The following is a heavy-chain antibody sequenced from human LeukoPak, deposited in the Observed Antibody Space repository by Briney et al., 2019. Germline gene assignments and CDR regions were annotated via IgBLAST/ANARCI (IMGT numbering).Heavy chain of an antibody. CDR3: ARSLSGSGGSLRAFDI. CDR2: IIPILGIA. Sequence: GSSVKVSSKASGGTFSSYAISWVRQAPGQGLEWMGRIIPILGIANYAQKFQGRVTITADKSTSTAYMELSSLRSEDTAVYYCARSLSGSGGSLRAFDIWGQGTMVTVSS. J-gene: IGHJ3*02. CDR1: GGTFSSYA. V-gene: IGHV1-69*04. D-gene: IGHD3-10*01.